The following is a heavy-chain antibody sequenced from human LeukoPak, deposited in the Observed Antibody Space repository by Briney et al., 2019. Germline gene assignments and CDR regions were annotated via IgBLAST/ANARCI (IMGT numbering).Heavy chain of an antibody. Sequence: SETLSLTCAVYGGSFSGYYWSWIRQPPGKGLEWIGEINHSGSTNYNPFPKSRVTISVDTSKNQFSLKLSSVTAADTAVYYCARVDGLSNWFDPWGQGTLVTVSS. J-gene: IGHJ5*02. CDR2: INHSGST. CDR3: ARVDGLSNWFDP. V-gene: IGHV4-34*01. D-gene: IGHD5-24*01. CDR1: GGSFSGYY.